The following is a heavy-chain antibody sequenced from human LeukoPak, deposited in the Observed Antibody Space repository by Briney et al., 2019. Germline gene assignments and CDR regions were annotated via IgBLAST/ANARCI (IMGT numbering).Heavy chain of an antibody. CDR2: IIIAGDT. CDR3: ARGRHISGYYSTFFDY. J-gene: IGHJ4*02. V-gene: IGHV3-13*01. Sequence: GGSLRLSCAASGFTLSGNDMHWVRQVTGKGLEWVSGIIIAGDTYYPDSVKGRFPISRENAKNSLYLQMNSLRAEDTAVYYCARGRHISGYYSTFFDYWGQGALVTVSS. CDR1: GFTLSGND. D-gene: IGHD3-3*01.